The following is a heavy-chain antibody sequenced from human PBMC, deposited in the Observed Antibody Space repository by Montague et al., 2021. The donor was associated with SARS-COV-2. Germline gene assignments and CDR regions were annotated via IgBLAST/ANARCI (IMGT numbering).Heavy chain of an antibody. V-gene: IGHV4-39*02. CDR2: KHYSGIT. J-gene: IGHJ4*02. CDR1: GDSISSSSYY. D-gene: IGHD5-24*01. CDR3: VRDGYTHVDY. Sequence: SETLSLTCTVSGDSISSSSYYWGRIRQPPGKGLEWIGNKHYSGITYNNPSLKNRVTMSVDTSKNQFSLKLSSVTAADTAVYYCVRDGYTHVDYWGQGTLVTVSS.